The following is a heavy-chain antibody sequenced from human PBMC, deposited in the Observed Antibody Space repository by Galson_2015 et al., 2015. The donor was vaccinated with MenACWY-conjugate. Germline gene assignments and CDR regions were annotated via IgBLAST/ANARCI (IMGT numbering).Heavy chain of an antibody. V-gene: IGHV3-33*01. CDR3: ARGRSITIFGVVISASSYGMDV. D-gene: IGHD3-3*01. CDR2: IWYDGSNK. CDR1: GFTFSSYG. J-gene: IGHJ6*02. Sequence: LRLSCAASGFTFSSYGMHWVRQAPGKGLEWVAVIWYDGSNKYYADSVKGRFTISRDNSKNTLYLQMNSLRAEDTAVYYCARGRSITIFGVVISASSYGMDVWGQGTTVTVSS.